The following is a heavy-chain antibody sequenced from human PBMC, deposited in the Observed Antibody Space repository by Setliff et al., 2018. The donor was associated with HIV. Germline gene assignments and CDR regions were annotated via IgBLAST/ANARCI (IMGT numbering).Heavy chain of an antibody. CDR1: GGSISSGSYY. D-gene: IGHD6-19*01. J-gene: IGHJ4*02. CDR3: ARDGGSSGWYFVLGYSDY. CDR2: IYTSGST. V-gene: IGHV4-61*02. Sequence: SSETLSLTCTVSGGSISSGSYYWSWIRQPAGKGLEWIGRIYTSGSTYYNPSLKSRVTISIDTSKNQFSLKLNSVTAADTAMYYCARDGGSSGWYFVLGYSDYWGPGTLVTVSS.